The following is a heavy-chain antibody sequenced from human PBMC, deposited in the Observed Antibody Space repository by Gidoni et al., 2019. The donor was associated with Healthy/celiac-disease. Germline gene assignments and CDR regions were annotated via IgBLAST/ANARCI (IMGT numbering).Heavy chain of an antibody. CDR1: GGTFSSYP. V-gene: IGHV1-69*02. D-gene: IGHD2-2*01. J-gene: IGHJ3*02. Sequence: QVQLAQSGAEVKKPGSSVKVSCKASGGTFSSYPISWVRQAPGQGLEWMGRIIPILGIANYAQKFQGSGTITPDKSTSTAYMGLSSLGSEDTAVYYCAGCRRTESGFFDIWGQGTMVTVSS. CDR2: IIPILGIA. CDR3: AGCRRTESGFFDI.